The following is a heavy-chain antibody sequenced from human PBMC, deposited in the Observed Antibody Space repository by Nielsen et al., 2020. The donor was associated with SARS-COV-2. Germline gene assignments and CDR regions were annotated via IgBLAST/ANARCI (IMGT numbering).Heavy chain of an antibody. CDR1: GDDTISSSY. J-gene: IGHJ4*02. V-gene: IGHV4-59*08. D-gene: IGHD5-18*01. CDR2: FHHSGYS. CDR3: ARRKGYSTTWEFDY. Sequence: SETLSLTCTVSGDDTISSSYWNWIRQSPGKGLEWIGYFHHSGYSNYNPSLESRATISIDTFKNQFSLKLTSVTAADTAVYYCARRKGYSTTWEFDYWGQGTLVAVAS.